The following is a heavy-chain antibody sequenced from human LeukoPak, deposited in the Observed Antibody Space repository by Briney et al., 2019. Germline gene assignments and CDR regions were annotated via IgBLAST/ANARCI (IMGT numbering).Heavy chain of an antibody. Sequence: GASVKVSCKASGYTFTSYYMHWVRQAPGQGLEWMGIINPSGGSTSYAQKFQGRVTMTRDTSTSTVYMELSSLRSEDTAVYYCARGNYYDFWSGYPYFDYWGQGTLVTVSS. CDR1: GYTFTSYY. D-gene: IGHD3-3*01. J-gene: IGHJ4*02. V-gene: IGHV1-46*01. CDR2: INPSGGST. CDR3: ARGNYYDFWSGYPYFDY.